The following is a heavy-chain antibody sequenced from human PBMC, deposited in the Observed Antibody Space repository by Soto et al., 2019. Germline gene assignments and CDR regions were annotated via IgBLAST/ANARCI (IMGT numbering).Heavy chain of an antibody. CDR1: GFTFSSYA. CDR3: ASISTFRYSSSWPPDY. CDR2: ISYDGSNK. Sequence: GGSLRLSCAASGFTFSSYAMHWVRQAPGKGLEWVAVISYDGSNKYYADSVKGRFTISRDNAKNSLYLQMNSLRAEDTALYYCASISTFRYSSSWPPDYWGQGTLVTVSS. V-gene: IGHV3-30-3*01. J-gene: IGHJ4*02. D-gene: IGHD6-13*01.